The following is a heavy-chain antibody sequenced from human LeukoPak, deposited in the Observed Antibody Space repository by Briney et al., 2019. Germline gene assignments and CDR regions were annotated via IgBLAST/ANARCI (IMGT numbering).Heavy chain of an antibody. CDR3: ARVGRDGYNYVTTYFDY. J-gene: IGHJ4*02. Sequence: QPGGSLRLSCAASGFTFSSYEMNWVRQAPGKGLEWVSYISSSGSTIYYADSVKGRFTISRDNAKNSLYLQMNSLRAEDTAVYYCARVGRDGYNYVTTYFDYWGQGTLVTVSS. CDR1: GFTFSSYE. CDR2: ISSSGSTI. V-gene: IGHV3-48*03. D-gene: IGHD5-24*01.